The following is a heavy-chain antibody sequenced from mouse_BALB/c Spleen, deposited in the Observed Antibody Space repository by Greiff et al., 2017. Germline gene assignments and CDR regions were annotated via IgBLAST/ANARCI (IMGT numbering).Heavy chain of an antibody. Sequence: EVQLQESGPGLVKPSQSLSLTCSVTGYSITSGYYWNWIRQFPGNKLEWMGYISYDGSNNYNPSLKNRISITRDTSKNQFFLKLNSVTTEDTATYYCARKALSYYFDYWGQGTTLTVSS. J-gene: IGHJ2*01. CDR3: ARKALSYYFDY. CDR2: ISYDGSN. CDR1: GYSITSGYY. V-gene: IGHV3-6*02.